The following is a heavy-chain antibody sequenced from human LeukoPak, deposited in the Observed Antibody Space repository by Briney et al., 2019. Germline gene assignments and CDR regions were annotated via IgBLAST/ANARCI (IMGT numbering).Heavy chain of an antibody. CDR3: AKDLYGGKSLLDY. J-gene: IGHJ4*02. CDR1: GFTFSSYG. D-gene: IGHD4-23*01. Sequence: GGSLRLSCAASGFTFSSYGMHWVRQAPGKGLEWVAVISYDGSNKYYADSVKGRFTISRDNSKNTLYLQMNSLRAEDTAVYYCAKDLYGGKSLLDYWGQGTLVTVSS. CDR2: ISYDGSNK. V-gene: IGHV3-30*18.